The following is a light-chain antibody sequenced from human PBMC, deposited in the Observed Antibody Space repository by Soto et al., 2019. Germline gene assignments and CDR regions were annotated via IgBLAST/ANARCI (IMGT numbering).Light chain of an antibody. J-gene: IGKJ5*01. CDR3: QQCGSSST. V-gene: IGKV3-20*01. CDR1: QSVSSN. Sequence: EIILTQSPDTLSVSPGERATLSCRASQSVSSNLAWYQQKPGQAPRLLIYGASMRATGIPDRFSGSGSGTDFTLTISRLEPEDFAVYYCQQCGSSSTFGQGTRLEIK. CDR2: GAS.